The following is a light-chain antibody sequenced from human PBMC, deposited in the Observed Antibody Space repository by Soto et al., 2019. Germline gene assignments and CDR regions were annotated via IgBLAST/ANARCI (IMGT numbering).Light chain of an antibody. Sequence: EVVLTQSPGIVSLSPGERATLSCRASQSVSSTFFAWLQQKPGQAPRLLIYGASSRATGIPDRFSGSGSKTDFSLTISRLEPEDFAIYYCHQYGSLPRTFGQGTKVEFK. CDR3: HQYGSLPRT. J-gene: IGKJ1*01. CDR2: GAS. V-gene: IGKV3-20*01. CDR1: QSVSSTF.